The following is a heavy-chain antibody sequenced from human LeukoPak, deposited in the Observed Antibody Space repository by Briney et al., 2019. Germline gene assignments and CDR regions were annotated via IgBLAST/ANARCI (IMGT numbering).Heavy chain of an antibody. CDR2: ISGNGGTT. Sequence: QSGGSLRLSCAASGFTFSTYGMSWVRQAPGKGLEWVSAISGNGGTTYYADSVKGRFTISRDNSKSTLYLQMSSLRAEDTAVYYCVKDLHWGFDYWGQGTLVTVSS. V-gene: IGHV3-23*01. J-gene: IGHJ4*02. D-gene: IGHD7-27*01. CDR3: VKDLHWGFDY. CDR1: GFTFSTYG.